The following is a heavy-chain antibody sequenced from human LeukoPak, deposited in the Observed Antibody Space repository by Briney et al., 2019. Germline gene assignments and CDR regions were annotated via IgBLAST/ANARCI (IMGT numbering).Heavy chain of an antibody. Sequence: PSETLSLTCTVSGGSISSSGYYWGWIRQPPGKGLEWIGSIYYSGGNYYNPSLNSRVTISVDTSKNQFSLKLSSVTAADTAVYYCARGRDYGDYFDYWGQGTLVTVSS. D-gene: IGHD4-17*01. CDR3: ARGRDYGDYFDY. J-gene: IGHJ4*02. CDR1: GGSISSSGYY. CDR2: IYYSGGN. V-gene: IGHV4-39*07.